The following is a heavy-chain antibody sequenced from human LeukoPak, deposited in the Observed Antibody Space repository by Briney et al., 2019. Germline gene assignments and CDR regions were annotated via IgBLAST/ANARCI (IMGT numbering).Heavy chain of an antibody. CDR1: GGSISSYY. Sequence: SETLSLTCTVSGGSISSYYWSWIRQPPGKGLEWIGYIYYSGSTNYNPSLKSRVTISVDTSKNQFSLKLSSVTAADTAVYYCARAGYSSGWYGYWGQGTLVTVSS. J-gene: IGHJ4*02. CDR3: ARAGYSSGWYGY. CDR2: IYYSGST. V-gene: IGHV4-59*01. D-gene: IGHD6-19*01.